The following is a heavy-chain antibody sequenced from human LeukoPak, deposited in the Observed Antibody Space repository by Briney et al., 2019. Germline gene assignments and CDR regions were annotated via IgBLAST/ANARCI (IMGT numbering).Heavy chain of an antibody. J-gene: IGHJ6*03. V-gene: IGHV3-21*01. CDR2: ISSSSSYI. Sequence: GGSLTLSCAPSGFTFSSYSLNWVRQAPGKGLAWVSSISSSSSYIYYAASVQGRFNLTRDNSKNTLYPQTNIRSAHDTAVYLCAKDPRVGGFLEWRRSLFDYMDVWGKGTTVTVSS. D-gene: IGHD3-3*01. CDR3: AKDPRVGGFLEWRRSLFDYMDV. CDR1: GFTFSSYS.